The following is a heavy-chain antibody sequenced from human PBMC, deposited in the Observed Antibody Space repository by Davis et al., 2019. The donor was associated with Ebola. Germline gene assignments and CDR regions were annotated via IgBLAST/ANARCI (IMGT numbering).Heavy chain of an antibody. CDR3: ARGLAYCGGDCYSPDAFDI. V-gene: IGHV3-23*01. J-gene: IGHJ3*02. Sequence: GESLKISCAASGFTFSSYAMSWVRQAPGKGLEWVSAISGSGGSTYYADSVKGRFTISRDNSKNTLYLQMNSLRAEDTAVYYCARGLAYCGGDCYSPDAFDIWGQGTMVTVSS. CDR1: GFTFSSYA. CDR2: ISGSGGST. D-gene: IGHD2-21*02.